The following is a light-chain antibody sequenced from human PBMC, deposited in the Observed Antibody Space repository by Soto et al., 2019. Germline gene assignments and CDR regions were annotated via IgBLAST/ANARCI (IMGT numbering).Light chain of an antibody. CDR1: QSVSDNY. Sequence: EIVLTQSPDTLSLSPGERATLSCRASQSVSDNYLAWYQQKPGQAPRLLIHGASSRATGIPDRFSGSGSGTDFTLTISRLEPEDFAVYYCQQYGGSFTFGPGAKVDIK. CDR3: QQYGGSFT. J-gene: IGKJ3*01. V-gene: IGKV3-20*01. CDR2: GAS.